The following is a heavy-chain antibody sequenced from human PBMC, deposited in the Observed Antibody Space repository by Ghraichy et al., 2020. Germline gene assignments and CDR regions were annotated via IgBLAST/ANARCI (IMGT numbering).Heavy chain of an antibody. J-gene: IGHJ5*02. CDR3: ARDLGAYYYGSGSYRWFDP. CDR2: IYSGGST. Sequence: GGSLRLSCAASGFTVSSNYMSWVRQAPGKGLEWVSVIYSGGSTYYADSVKGRFTISRDNSKNTLYLQMNSLRAEDTAVYYCARDLGAYYYGSGSYRWFDPWGQGTLVTVSS. CDR1: GFTVSSNY. D-gene: IGHD3-10*01. V-gene: IGHV3-53*01.